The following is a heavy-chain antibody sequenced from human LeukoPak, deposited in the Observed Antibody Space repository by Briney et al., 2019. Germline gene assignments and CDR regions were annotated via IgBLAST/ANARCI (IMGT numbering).Heavy chain of an antibody. D-gene: IGHD3-22*01. CDR1: GFTFSSYA. CDR2: ITGSGYT. Sequence: GGSLRLSCAASGFTFSSYAMSWVRQAPRKGLEWVSGITGSGYTSYVDSVRGRFTISRDNSKNTLYLQMNSLRAEDTAVYYCARDLSDYDSSGNDYWGQGTLVTVSS. V-gene: IGHV3-23*01. J-gene: IGHJ4*02. CDR3: ARDLSDYDSSGNDY.